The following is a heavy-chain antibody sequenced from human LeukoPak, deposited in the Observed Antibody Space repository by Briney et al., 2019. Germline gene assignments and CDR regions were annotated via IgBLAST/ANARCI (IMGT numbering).Heavy chain of an antibody. J-gene: IGHJ4*02. D-gene: IGHD1-26*01. V-gene: IGHV4-59*04. Sequence: SETLSLTCTVSGGSISSYYWSWIRQSPGKGLEWIGSIYHSGSTYYNPSLKSRVTISVDTSKNQFSLRLNSMTAADTAGYYCAKSGGYGLIYKWGQGTLVTVSS. CDR2: IYHSGST. CDR1: GGSISSYY. CDR3: AKSGGYGLIYK.